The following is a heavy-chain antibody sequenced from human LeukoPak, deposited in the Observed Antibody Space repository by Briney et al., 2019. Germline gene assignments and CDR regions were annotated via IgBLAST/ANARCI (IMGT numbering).Heavy chain of an antibody. D-gene: IGHD3-10*01. J-gene: IGHJ4*02. V-gene: IGHV3-43D*03. Sequence: GGSLRLSCAASGFTFDDYAMHWVRQAPGKGLEWVSLISWDGGSTYYADSVKGRFTISRDNSKNSLYLQMNSLRAEDTALHYCAKDKREMSYYGSGSLDYWGQGTLVTVSS. CDR2: ISWDGGST. CDR3: AKDKREMSYYGSGSLDY. CDR1: GFTFDDYA.